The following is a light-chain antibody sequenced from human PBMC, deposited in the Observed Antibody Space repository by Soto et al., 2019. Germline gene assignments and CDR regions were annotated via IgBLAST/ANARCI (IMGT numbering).Light chain of an antibody. J-gene: IGLJ3*02. V-gene: IGLV2-23*02. CDR1: GSEVGNYNL. CDR2: DVN. CDR3: SSYAGSSICV. Sequence: QSALTQPASVSGSRGRSITISCSGSGSEVGNYNLVSWYQQQPGKAPKLIIYDVNKAPSGVSNRFSGSKSGNTASLTISGLQPDDEYHYYCSSYAGSSICVFGGGTNLTVL.